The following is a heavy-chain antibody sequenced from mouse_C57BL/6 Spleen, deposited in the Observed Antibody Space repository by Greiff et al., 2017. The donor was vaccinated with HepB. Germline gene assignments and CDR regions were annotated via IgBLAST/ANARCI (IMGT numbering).Heavy chain of an antibody. D-gene: IGHD2-10*01. V-gene: IGHV1-62-2*01. J-gene: IGHJ2*01. CDR2: FYPGSGSI. CDR3: ARHEKASYYGILFDY. Sequence: VKLQESGAELVKPGASVKLSCKASGYTFTEYTIHWVKQRSGQGLEWIGWFYPGSGSIKYNEKFKDKATLTADKSSSTVYMELSRLTSEDSAVYFCARHEKASYYGILFDYWGQGTTLTVSS. CDR1: GYTFTEYT.